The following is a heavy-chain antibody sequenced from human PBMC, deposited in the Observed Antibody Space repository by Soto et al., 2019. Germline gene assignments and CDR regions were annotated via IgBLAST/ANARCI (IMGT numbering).Heavy chain of an antibody. V-gene: IGHV5-51*01. Sequence: GESLKISCQGSGYSFTTYWIAWVRQMPGKGLEWMGIIYPGDSNARYSPSFQGQVTISADKSINTAYLQWSSLKASDTAIYYCARLYSGSYHNHYYFDYWGQGTLVTVSS. CDR3: ARLYSGSYHNHYYFDY. CDR1: GYSFTTYW. D-gene: IGHD1-26*01. J-gene: IGHJ4*02. CDR2: IYPGDSNA.